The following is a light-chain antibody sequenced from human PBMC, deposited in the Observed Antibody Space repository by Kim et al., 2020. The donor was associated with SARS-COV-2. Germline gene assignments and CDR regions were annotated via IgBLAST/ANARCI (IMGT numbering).Light chain of an antibody. V-gene: IGLV2-23*02. CDR1: SSDIGSYNL. CDR3: SSYAGGSTLV. CDR2: EVN. J-gene: IGLJ2*01. Sequence: QSALTQPASVSGSPGQSITISCTGTSSDIGSYNLVSWYQQHPGKAPKLMIYEVNKRPSGVSNRFSGSKSGNTASLTISGLQAEDEADYYCSSYAGGSTLVFGGGTQLTVL.